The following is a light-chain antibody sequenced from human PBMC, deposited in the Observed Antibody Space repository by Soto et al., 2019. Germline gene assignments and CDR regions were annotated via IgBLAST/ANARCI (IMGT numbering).Light chain of an antibody. V-gene: IGLV2-14*03. CDR2: DVS. CDR3: TSYTGSTTVM. Sequence: QSALTQPASVSGSPAQSITISCTGTSSDLGAYKYVSWYQQHPGKAPKLMIYDVSNRPSGVSSRFSGSKSGNTASLTISGLQPEDEAEYYCTSYTGSTTVMFGGGTKLTVL. CDR1: SSDLGAYKY. J-gene: IGLJ3*02.